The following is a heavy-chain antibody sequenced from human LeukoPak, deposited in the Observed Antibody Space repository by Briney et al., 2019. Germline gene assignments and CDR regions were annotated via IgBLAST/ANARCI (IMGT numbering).Heavy chain of an antibody. D-gene: IGHD3-10*01. J-gene: IGHJ4*02. V-gene: IGHV1-2*02. CDR3: ARQGRDYYGSGSPLPFDY. CDR1: GYTFTGYY. CDR2: INPNSGGT. Sequence: GASVKVSCKASGYTFTGYYMHWVRQAPGQGLEWMGWINPNSGGTNYAQKFQGRVTMTRDTSISTAYMELSRLRSDDTAVYYCARQGRDYYGSGSPLPFDYWGQGTLVTVSS.